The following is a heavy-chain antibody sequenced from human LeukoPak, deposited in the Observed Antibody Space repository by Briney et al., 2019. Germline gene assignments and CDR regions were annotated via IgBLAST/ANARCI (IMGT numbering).Heavy chain of an antibody. J-gene: IGHJ4*02. CDR3: ARYSQLKYYDFWSGYYSIIDY. Sequence: GASVKVSCKASGYTFTSYGISWVRQAPGQGLEWMGWISAYNGNTNYAQKLQGRVTMTTDTSTSTAYMELRSLRSDDTAVYYCARYSQLKYYDFWSGYYSIIDYWGQGTLVTVSS. D-gene: IGHD3-3*01. V-gene: IGHV1-18*01. CDR2: ISAYNGNT. CDR1: GYTFTSYG.